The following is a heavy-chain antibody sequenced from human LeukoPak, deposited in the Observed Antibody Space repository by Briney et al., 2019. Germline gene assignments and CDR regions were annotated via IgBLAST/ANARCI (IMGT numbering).Heavy chain of an antibody. CDR3: ARDHLRGRWEIDAFDI. D-gene: IGHD1-26*01. J-gene: IGHJ3*02. CDR2: IIPIFGTA. V-gene: IGHV1-69*05. Sequence: ASVKVSCKASGYKFINYAISWVRQAPGQGLEWMGGIIPIFGTANYAQKFQGRVTITTDESTSTAYMELSSLRSEDTAVYYCARDHLRGRWEIDAFDIWGQGTMVIVSS. CDR1: GYKFINYA.